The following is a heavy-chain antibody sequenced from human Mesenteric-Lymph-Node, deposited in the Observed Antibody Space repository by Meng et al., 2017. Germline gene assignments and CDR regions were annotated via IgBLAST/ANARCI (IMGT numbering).Heavy chain of an antibody. D-gene: IGHD5-24*01. CDR1: GYTFTSYY. CDR2: INPSGGST. CDR3: ARASDVEMATIFYFDY. Sequence: ASVKVSCKASGYTFTSYYMHWVRQAPGQGLEWMGIINPSGGSTSYAQKFQGRVTMTRDTSTSTVYMELSSLRSEDTAVYYCARASDVEMATIFYFDYWGQGTLVTVSS. J-gene: IGHJ4*02. V-gene: IGHV1-46*01.